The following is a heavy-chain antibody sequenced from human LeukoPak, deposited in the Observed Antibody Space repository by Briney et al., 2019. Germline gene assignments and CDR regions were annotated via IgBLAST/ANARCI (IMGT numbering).Heavy chain of an antibody. D-gene: IGHD3-10*01. J-gene: IGHJ4*02. Sequence: GGSLRHSCAASGFTFSSYAMSWVRQAPGKGLEWVSAISGSGGSTYYADSVKGRFTISRDNSKNTLYLQMNSLRAEDTAVYYCARAKRFGELLSAYWGQGTLVTVSS. CDR1: GFTFSSYA. CDR2: ISGSGGST. CDR3: ARAKRFGELLSAY. V-gene: IGHV3-23*01.